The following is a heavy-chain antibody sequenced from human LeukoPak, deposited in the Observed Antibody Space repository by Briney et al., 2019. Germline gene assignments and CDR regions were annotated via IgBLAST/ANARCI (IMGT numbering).Heavy chain of an antibody. Sequence: KAGGSLRLSCAASGFTFSSYAMSWIRQPPGKGLEWIGEINHSGSTNYNPSLKSRVTISVDTSKNQFSLKLSSVTAADTAVYYCARHQRYRTGAFDYWGQGTLVTVSS. CDR2: INHSGST. CDR3: ARHQRYRTGAFDY. J-gene: IGHJ4*02. CDR1: GFTFSSYA. V-gene: IGHV4-34*01. D-gene: IGHD1-26*01.